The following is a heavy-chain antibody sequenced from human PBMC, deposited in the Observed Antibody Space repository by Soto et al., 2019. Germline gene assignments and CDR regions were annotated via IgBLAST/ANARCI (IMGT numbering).Heavy chain of an antibody. D-gene: IGHD5-12*01. V-gene: IGHV4-34*01. CDR2: INHSGTT. J-gene: IGHJ4*02. CDR3: ARRGQSRDGYNYDY. Sequence: PSETLSLTCAVNGGSFSGYYWSWIRQPPGNNLEWIGDINHSGTTNYNPSLKSRVTISVDTSKNQFSLKLSSVTAADTAVYYCARRGQSRDGYNYDYWGQGTLVTVSS. CDR1: GGSFSGYY.